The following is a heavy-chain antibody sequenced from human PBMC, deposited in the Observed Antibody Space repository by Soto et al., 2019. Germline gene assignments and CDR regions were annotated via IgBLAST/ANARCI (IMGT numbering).Heavy chain of an antibody. D-gene: IGHD2-15*01. CDR3: ARVLDGGAAATINWFDP. CDR1: GYTFTSYD. Sequence: ASVKVSCTASGYTFTSYDINWVRQATGQGLEWTGWMNPNSGNTGYAQKFQGRVTMTRNTSISTAYMELSSLRSEDTAVYYCARVLDGGAAATINWFDPWGQGTLVTVSS. V-gene: IGHV1-8*01. J-gene: IGHJ5*02. CDR2: MNPNSGNT.